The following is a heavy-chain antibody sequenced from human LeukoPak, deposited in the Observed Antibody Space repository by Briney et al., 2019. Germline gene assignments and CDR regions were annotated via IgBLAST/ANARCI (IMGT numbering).Heavy chain of an antibody. J-gene: IGHJ3*02. CDR2: ISYDGSNK. CDR3: ARDTAVGWLVSKYAFDI. V-gene: IGHV3-30*04. Sequence: GGSLRLSCAASGFTFSSYAMHWVRQAPGKGLEWVAVISYDGSNKYYADYVKGRFTISRDNSKNTLYLQMNSLRPEDTAVYYCARDTAVGWLVSKYAFDIWGQGTMVTVSS. CDR1: GFTFSSYA. D-gene: IGHD6-19*01.